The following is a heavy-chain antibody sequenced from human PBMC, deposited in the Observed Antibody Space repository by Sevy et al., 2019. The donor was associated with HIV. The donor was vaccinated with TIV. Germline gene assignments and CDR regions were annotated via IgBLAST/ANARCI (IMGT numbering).Heavy chain of an antibody. CDR1: TFTFSSYS. Sequence: GGSLRLSCAASTFTFSSYSMHWVRQAPGKGLEWVSSISSSSYYIYYADSVKGRFTISGDNAKNSLYLQMNSLRAEDTAVYYCAREDCSGGSCYFPPNYYYYGMDVWGQGTTVTVSS. CDR3: AREDCSGGSCYFPPNYYYYGMDV. J-gene: IGHJ6*02. CDR2: ISSSSYYI. V-gene: IGHV3-21*01. D-gene: IGHD2-15*01.